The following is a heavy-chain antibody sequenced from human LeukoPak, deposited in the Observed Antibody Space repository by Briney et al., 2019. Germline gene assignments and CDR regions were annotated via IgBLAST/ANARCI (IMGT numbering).Heavy chain of an antibody. D-gene: IGHD3-10*01. J-gene: IGHJ4*02. V-gene: IGHV7-4-1*02. CDR3: AREGTMVRGVVNGIGY. CDR2: INTNTGNP. CDR1: GYTFTSYA. Sequence: ASVKVSCKASGYTFTSYAMNWVRQAPGQGLEWMGWINTNTGNPTYAQGFTGRFVFSLDTSVSTAYLQISSPKAEDTAVYYCAREGTMVRGVVNGIGYWGQGTLVTVSS.